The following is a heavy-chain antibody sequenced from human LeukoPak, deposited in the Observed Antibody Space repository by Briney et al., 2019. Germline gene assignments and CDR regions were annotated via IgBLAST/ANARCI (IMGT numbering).Heavy chain of an antibody. D-gene: IGHD1-26*01. Sequence: QAGGSLRLSCGASGFTFRNFWMNWVRQAPGKGLEWVANIKDDGSDKYYVDSVKGRFTISKDNAKNSLFLQMNSLRVEDTAVYYCAKANLVGVRYFDYWGQGTLVTVSS. V-gene: IGHV3-7*01. J-gene: IGHJ4*02. CDR3: AKANLVGVRYFDY. CDR2: IKDDGSDK. CDR1: GFTFRNFW.